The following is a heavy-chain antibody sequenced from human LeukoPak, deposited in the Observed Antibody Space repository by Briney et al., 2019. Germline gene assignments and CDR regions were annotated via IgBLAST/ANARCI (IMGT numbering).Heavy chain of an antibody. Sequence: SETLSLTCAVYGGPLSGYYWTWICQPPGKGLEWIGKISHSGSTNYNPSLKSRVTISVDTSKNQFSLKLSSVTAADTAVYYCARGRASYDFWSGYLFDYWGQGTLVTVSS. J-gene: IGHJ4*02. CDR2: ISHSGST. V-gene: IGHV4-34*01. CDR1: GGPLSGYY. D-gene: IGHD3-3*01. CDR3: ARGRASYDFWSGYLFDY.